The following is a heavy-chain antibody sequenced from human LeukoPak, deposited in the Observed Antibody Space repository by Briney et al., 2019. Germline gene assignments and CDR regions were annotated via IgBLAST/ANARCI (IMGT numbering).Heavy chain of an antibody. CDR2: ISSSSSYI. CDR1: GFTFSNAY. Sequence: GGSLRLSCADAGFTFSNAYMNWVRQAPGKGLEWVSSISSSSSYIYYADSVKGRFTISRDNAKNSLYLQMNSLRAEDTSVYYCARSLYYDFWSGYSHYYYFDYWGQGTLVTVSS. D-gene: IGHD3-3*01. V-gene: IGHV3-21*01. J-gene: IGHJ4*02. CDR3: ARSLYYDFWSGYSHYYYFDY.